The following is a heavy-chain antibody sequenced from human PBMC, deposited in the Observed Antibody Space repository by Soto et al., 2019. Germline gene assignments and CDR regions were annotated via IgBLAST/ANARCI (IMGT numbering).Heavy chain of an antibody. J-gene: IGHJ5*02. V-gene: IGHV1-69*06. Sequence: SVKVSCKASGGTFSRYAISWVRQAPGQGLEWMGGIIPIFGTANYAQKFQGRVTITADKSTSTAYMELSSLRSEDTAVYYCARDRRELLNWFDPWGQGTLVTVSS. CDR2: IIPIFGTA. D-gene: IGHD1-26*01. CDR1: GGTFSRYA. CDR3: ARDRRELLNWFDP.